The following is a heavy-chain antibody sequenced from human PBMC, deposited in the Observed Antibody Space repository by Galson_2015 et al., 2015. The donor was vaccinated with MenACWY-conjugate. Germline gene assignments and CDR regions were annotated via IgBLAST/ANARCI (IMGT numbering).Heavy chain of an antibody. CDR3: ARSRGPLRLGELSLGYYGMDV. Sequence: SVKVSCKASGGTFSSYAISWVRQAPGQGLEWMGGIIPIFGTANYAQKFQGRVTITADESTSTAYMELSSLRSEDTAVYYCARSRGPLRLGELSLGYYGMDVWGQGTTVTVSS. CDR1: GGTFSSYA. CDR2: IIPIFGTA. D-gene: IGHD3-16*02. V-gene: IGHV1-69*13. J-gene: IGHJ6*02.